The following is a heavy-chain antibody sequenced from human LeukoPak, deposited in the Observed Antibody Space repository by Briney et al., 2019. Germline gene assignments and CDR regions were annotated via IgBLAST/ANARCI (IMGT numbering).Heavy chain of an antibody. CDR3: ARDRGTLRAFDI. CDR2: IYISGNT. CDR1: GFTFSSYA. Sequence: GGSLRLSCAASGFTFSSYAMSWVRQAPGKGLEWVSIIYISGNTSYADSVKGRFTISRDNSKNTLFLQMNSLRAEDTAVYYCARDRGTLRAFDIWGQGTMVTVSS. J-gene: IGHJ3*02. V-gene: IGHV3-66*01. D-gene: IGHD3/OR15-3a*01.